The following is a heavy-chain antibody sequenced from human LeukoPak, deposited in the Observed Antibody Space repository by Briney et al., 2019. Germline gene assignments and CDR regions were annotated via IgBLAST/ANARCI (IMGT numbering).Heavy chain of an antibody. CDR1: GGSISSGSYY. J-gene: IGHJ4*02. CDR2: IYTSGST. V-gene: IGHV4-61*02. D-gene: IGHD3-3*01. Sequence: PSQTLSLTCTVSGGSISSGSYYWSWIRQPAGKGLEWIGRIYTSGSTNYNPSLKSRVTISVDTSKNQFSLKLSSVTAADTAVYYCAREAPYYDFWSGYPGYYSRFDYWGQGTLVTVSS. CDR3: AREAPYYDFWSGYPGYYSRFDY.